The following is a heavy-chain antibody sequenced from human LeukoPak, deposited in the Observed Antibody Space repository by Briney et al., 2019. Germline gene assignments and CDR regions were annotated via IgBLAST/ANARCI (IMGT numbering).Heavy chain of an antibody. Sequence: PSETLSLTCTVSGGSITSSSYYWGWIRQPPGKGLEWIGSVYYSGNTYYNSSLKSRVTISVDTSKNQFSLKLSSVTAADTAIYYCTREYGFMTTVFHAFDIWGQGTMVTVSS. J-gene: IGHJ3*02. CDR1: GGSITSSSYY. D-gene: IGHD4-17*01. V-gene: IGHV4-39*07. CDR2: VYYSGNT. CDR3: TREYGFMTTVFHAFDI.